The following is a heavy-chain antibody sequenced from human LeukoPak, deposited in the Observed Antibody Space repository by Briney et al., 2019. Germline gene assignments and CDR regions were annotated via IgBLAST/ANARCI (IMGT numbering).Heavy chain of an antibody. D-gene: IGHD3-22*01. J-gene: IGHJ5*02. V-gene: IGHV3-15*07. CDR3: ATDFYDST. Sequence: GGSLRLSCATSGFSFYNAWMNWVRQAPGKGLEWVGRIRSNSDGGTIDYAAPVKGRFTLSRDDSKDTLYLQMNSLQTEDTAVYYCATDFYDSTWGQGTLVTVSS. CDR2: IRSNSDGGTI. CDR1: GFSFYNAW.